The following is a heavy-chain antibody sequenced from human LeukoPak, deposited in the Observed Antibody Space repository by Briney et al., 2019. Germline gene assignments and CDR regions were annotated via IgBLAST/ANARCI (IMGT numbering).Heavy chain of an antibody. CDR3: ASGEGDIVATEPFDY. D-gene: IGHD5-12*01. CDR1: GFTFSSYS. CDR2: ISSSSSTI. J-gene: IGHJ4*02. Sequence: PGGSLRLSCAASGFTFSSYSMSWVRQAPGKGLEWVSYISSSSSTIYYADSVKGRFTISRDNAKNSLYLQMNSLRAEDTAVYYCASGEGDIVATEPFDYWGQGTLVTVSS. V-gene: IGHV3-48*04.